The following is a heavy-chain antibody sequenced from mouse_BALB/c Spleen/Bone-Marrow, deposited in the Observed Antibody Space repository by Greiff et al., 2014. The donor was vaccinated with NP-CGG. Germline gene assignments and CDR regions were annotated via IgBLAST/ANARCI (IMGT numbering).Heavy chain of an antibody. J-gene: IGHJ3*01. V-gene: IGHV1S41*01. CDR1: GYTFTSYW. D-gene: IGHD1-1*01. CDR2: IPPGSGTT. CDR3: ARGSYYYGSSSPWFAY. Sequence: DLVKPGASVKLSCKASGYTFTSYWINWIKQRPGQGLEWIGRIPPGSGTTYYNEMFKGKATLTVDTSSTTAYIQRSSRSSEDSAVYFCARGSYYYGSSSPWFAYWGQGTLVTVSA.